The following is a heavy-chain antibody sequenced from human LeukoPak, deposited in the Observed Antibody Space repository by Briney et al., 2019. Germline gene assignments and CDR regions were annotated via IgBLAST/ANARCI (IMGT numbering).Heavy chain of an antibody. J-gene: IGHJ4*02. CDR2: INHNGNVN. V-gene: IGHV3-7*03. Sequence: GGSLRLSCAASGFTFSSYWMNWARQAPGKGLEWMASINHNGNVNYYVDSVKGRFTISRDNAKNSLYLQMSNLRAEDTAVYYCTRRGHSSDWYKVDCWGQGTLVTVSS. CDR1: GFTFSSYW. D-gene: IGHD6-19*01. CDR3: TRRGHSSDWYKVDC.